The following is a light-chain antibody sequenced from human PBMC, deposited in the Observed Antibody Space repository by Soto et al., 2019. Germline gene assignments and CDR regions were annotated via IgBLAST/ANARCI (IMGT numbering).Light chain of an antibody. CDR1: QTISSW. J-gene: IGKJ1*01. CDR2: WAS. CDR3: QQYYLTPLT. Sequence: DIQMTQSPSTLSGSVGDRVTITCRASQTISSWLAWYQQKPGQPPKLLIYWASTRESGVPDRFSGSGSGTDFTLTISSLQAADVAVYYCQQYYLTPLTFGQGTKVDI. V-gene: IGKV4-1*01.